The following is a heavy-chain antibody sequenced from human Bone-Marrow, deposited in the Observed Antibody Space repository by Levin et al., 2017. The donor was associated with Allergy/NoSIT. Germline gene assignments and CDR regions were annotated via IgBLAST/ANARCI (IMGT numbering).Heavy chain of an antibody. CDR1: NGSMSNFY. Sequence: SETLSLSCTVSNGSMSNFYWSWIRQPAGRGLEWIGRIYSSGNTKYNPSLKSRVTMSVDTSKNQFSLKLSDVTAADTAVYYCAREGWGGCTNNTCAGLYSWFAPWGQGTVVTVSS. V-gene: IGHV4-4*07. CDR2: IYSSGNT. D-gene: IGHD2-8*01. CDR3: AREGWGGCTNNTCAGLYSWFAP. J-gene: IGHJ5*02.